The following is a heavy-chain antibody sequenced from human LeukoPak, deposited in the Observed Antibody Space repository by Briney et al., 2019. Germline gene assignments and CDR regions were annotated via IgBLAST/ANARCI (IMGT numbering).Heavy chain of an antibody. Sequence: PGGSLRLSCAASGLIVSNNYMNWVRQAPGKGLEWVSALYIGGNTYYADSVRGRFTISRDNSKNTLYLQMNSLRAEDTAIYYCTTTAGYNYGQYWGQGTLVIVSS. CDR2: LYIGGNT. CDR3: TTTAGYNYGQY. J-gene: IGHJ4*02. V-gene: IGHV3-53*01. D-gene: IGHD5-18*01. CDR1: GLIVSNNY.